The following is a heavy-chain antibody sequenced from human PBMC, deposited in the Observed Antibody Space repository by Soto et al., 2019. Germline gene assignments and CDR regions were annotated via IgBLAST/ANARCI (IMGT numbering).Heavy chain of an antibody. J-gene: IGHJ4*02. CDR1: GFTFRSYG. V-gene: IGHV3-30*18. Sequence: QVQLVASGGGVVQPGGSLRLSCAASGFTFRSYGMHWVRQAPGKGLEWVAVISYDGSNKFYADSLKGRVTISRDNSKNTLYLQVNSLRTEDTAVYYCAKDVGSGWWEAYSWGQGTLVTVSS. CDR2: ISYDGSNK. D-gene: IGHD6-19*01. CDR3: AKDVGSGWWEAYS.